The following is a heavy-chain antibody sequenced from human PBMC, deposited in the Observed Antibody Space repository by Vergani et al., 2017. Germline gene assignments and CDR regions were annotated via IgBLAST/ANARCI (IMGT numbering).Heavy chain of an antibody. CDR2: ISGSGGST. CDR1: GFTFSSYA. J-gene: IGHJ4*02. D-gene: IGHD6-13*01. V-gene: IGHV3-23*01. CDR3: AKPQYSSSWYEGDY. Sequence: EVQLLESGGGLVQPGGSLRLSCAAPGFTFSSYAMSWVRQAPGKGLEWVSAISGSGGSTYYADSVKGRFTISRDNSKNTLYLQMNSLRAEDTAVYYCAKPQYSSSWYEGDYWGQGTLVTVSS.